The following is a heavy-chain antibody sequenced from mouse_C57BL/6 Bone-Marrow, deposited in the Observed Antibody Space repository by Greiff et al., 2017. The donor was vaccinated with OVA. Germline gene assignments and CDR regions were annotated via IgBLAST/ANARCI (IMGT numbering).Heavy chain of an antibody. CDR2: IYPGSGST. Sequence: QVQLKQPGAELVKPGASVKMSCKASGYTFTSYWITWVKQRPGQGLEWIGDIYPGSGSTNYNEKFKSKATLTVDTSSSTAYMQLSSLTSEDSAVYYCARRGYYGTRYWYFDVWGTGTTVTVSS. V-gene: IGHV1-55*01. CDR1: GYTFTSYW. CDR3: ARRGYYGTRYWYFDV. J-gene: IGHJ1*03. D-gene: IGHD1-1*01.